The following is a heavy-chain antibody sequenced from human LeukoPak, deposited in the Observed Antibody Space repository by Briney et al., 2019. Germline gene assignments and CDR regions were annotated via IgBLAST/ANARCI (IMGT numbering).Heavy chain of an antibody. V-gene: IGHV1-18*01. CDR1: GYTFTSYG. J-gene: IGHJ3*02. Sequence: ASVKVSCKSSGYTFTSYGISRVRRAPGQGLEWMGWFSAYNGNTNYAQKLQGRVTMTTDTSTSTAYMELRSLRSDDTAVYYCARAVSPVRGVRYLYSNSKSDAFDIWGQGTMVTVSS. CDR2: FSAYNGNT. CDR3: ARAVSPVRGVRYLYSNSKSDAFDI. D-gene: IGHD3-10*01.